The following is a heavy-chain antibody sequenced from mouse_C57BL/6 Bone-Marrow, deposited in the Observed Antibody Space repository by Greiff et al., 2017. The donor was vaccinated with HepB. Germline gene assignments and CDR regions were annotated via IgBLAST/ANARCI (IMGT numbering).Heavy chain of an antibody. CDR3: TRRAHYYGSRK. J-gene: IGHJ2*01. D-gene: IGHD1-1*01. Sequence: VQLQESGAELVRPGASVTLSCKASGYTLTDYEMHWVKQTPVHGLEWIGAIDPETGGTAYNQKFKGKAILTADKSSSTAYMELRSLTSEDSAVYYCTRRAHYYGSRKWGQGTTLTVSS. CDR1: GYTLTDYE. V-gene: IGHV1-15*01. CDR2: IDPETGGT.